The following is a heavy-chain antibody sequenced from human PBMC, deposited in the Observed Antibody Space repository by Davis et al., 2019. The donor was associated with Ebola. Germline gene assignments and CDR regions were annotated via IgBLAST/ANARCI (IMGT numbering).Heavy chain of an antibody. V-gene: IGHV4-61*01. D-gene: IGHD3-16*01. CDR1: GGSVSSASHY. CDR2: MYYSGSP. Sequence: MPSETLSLTCALSGGSVSSASHYWSWIRQPPGKGLEWIGYMYYSGSPNYNPFLNSRVTISVDTSKNQFSLKLTSVTAADTAVYYCARIQGGDDAFDIWGQGTMVSVSS. CDR3: ARIQGGDDAFDI. J-gene: IGHJ3*02.